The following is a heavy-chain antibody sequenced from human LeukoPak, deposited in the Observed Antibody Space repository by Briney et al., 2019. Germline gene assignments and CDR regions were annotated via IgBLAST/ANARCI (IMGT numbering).Heavy chain of an antibody. CDR2: VYHSGST. CDR1: GGSISSSNW. Sequence: SETLSLTCAVSGGSISSSNWWSWVLQPPGKGLEWIVEVYHSGSTNYNPSLKSRVTISVDKSKNQFSLKLSSVTAADTAVYYCARARVAIYYYYGMDVWGQGTTVTVSS. J-gene: IGHJ6*02. V-gene: IGHV4-4*02. CDR3: ARARVAIYYYYGMDV. D-gene: IGHD2-15*01.